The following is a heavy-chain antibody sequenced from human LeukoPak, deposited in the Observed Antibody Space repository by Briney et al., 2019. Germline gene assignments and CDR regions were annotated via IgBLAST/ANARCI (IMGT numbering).Heavy chain of an antibody. V-gene: IGHV3-48*04. CDR1: GFTFSTYS. Sequence: PGGSLRLSCAASGFTFSTYSMNWVRQAPGKGLEWISFIDISSSSIYYADSVRGRFAISRDNAKNSLFLQMNSLRAEDTALYFRTNSGFYRFHYWGQGILVAVSS. CDR3: TNSGFYRFHY. D-gene: IGHD1-26*01. CDR2: IDISSSSI. J-gene: IGHJ4*02.